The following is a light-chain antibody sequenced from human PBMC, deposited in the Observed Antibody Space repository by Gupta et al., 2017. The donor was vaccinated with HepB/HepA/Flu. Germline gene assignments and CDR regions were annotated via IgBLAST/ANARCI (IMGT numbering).Light chain of an antibody. J-gene: IGKJ5*01. CDR2: GAS. Sequence: EFVLTQSPDTLSLSPGERANLSCRASQSVNDYLAWYQQKPGQAPRLLIYGASSRATGIPDRFSGSGSGTDFTLTISRLEPEDFAVYYCQQYGSSPVTFGQGTRLEI. CDR3: QQYGSSPVT. V-gene: IGKV3-20*01. CDR1: QSVNDY.